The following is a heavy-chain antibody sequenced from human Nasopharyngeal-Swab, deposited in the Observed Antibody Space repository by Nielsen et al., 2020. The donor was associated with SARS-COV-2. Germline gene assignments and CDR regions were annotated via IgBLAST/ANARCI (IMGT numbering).Heavy chain of an antibody. J-gene: IGHJ4*02. CDR3: ARETLGLGIVVGDY. CDR1: RGSISSGGYY. Sequence: SETLSLTCTVSRGSISSGGYYWSWIRQHPGKGLEWIGYIYYSGSTYYNPSLKSRVTISVDTSKNQFSLKLSSVTAADTAVYYCARETLGLGIVVGDYWGQGTLVTVSS. CDR2: IYYSGST. V-gene: IGHV4-31*03. D-gene: IGHD3-22*01.